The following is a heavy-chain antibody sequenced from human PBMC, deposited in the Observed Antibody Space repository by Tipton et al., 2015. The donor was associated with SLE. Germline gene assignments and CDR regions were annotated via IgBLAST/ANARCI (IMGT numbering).Heavy chain of an antibody. CDR3: ASPSIAAPAPFDY. Sequence: TLSLTCTVSGGSISSYYWGWIRQPPGKGLEWIGSIYYSGSTYYNPSLKSRVTISVDTSKNQFSLKLSSVTAADTAVYYCASPSIAAPAPFDYWGQGTLVTVSS. V-gene: IGHV4-39*07. CDR2: IYYSGST. CDR1: GGSISSYY. D-gene: IGHD6-6*01. J-gene: IGHJ4*02.